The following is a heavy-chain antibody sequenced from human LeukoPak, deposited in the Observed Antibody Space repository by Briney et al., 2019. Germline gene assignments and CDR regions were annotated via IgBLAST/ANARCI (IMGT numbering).Heavy chain of an antibody. J-gene: IGHJ3*02. CDR1: GYSFTSYW. CDR3: ARVLYCGGDCYRPGDAFDI. D-gene: IGHD2-21*02. V-gene: IGHV5-10-1*01. CDR2: IDPSDSYT. Sequence: GESLKISCKGSGYSFTSYWISWVRQMPGKGLEWMGRIDPSDSYTNYSPSFQGHVTISADKSISTAYLQWSSLKASDTAMYYCARVLYCGGDCYRPGDAFDIWGQGTMVTVSS.